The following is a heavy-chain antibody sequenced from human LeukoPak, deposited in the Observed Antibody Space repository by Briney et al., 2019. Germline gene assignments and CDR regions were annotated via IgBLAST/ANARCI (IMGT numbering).Heavy chain of an antibody. D-gene: IGHD6-13*01. Sequence: ASVKVSCKASGYTFTSYDINWVRQATGQGLEWMGWMNPNSGNTGYAQKLQGRVTMTTDTSTSTAYMELRSLGSDDTAVYYCAKRSWYDPGAFDIWGQGTMVTVSS. J-gene: IGHJ3*02. V-gene: IGHV1-8*02. CDR1: GYTFTSYD. CDR2: MNPNSGNT. CDR3: AKRSWYDPGAFDI.